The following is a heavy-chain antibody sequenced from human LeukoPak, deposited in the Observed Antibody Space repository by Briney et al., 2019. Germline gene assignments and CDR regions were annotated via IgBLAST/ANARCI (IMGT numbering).Heavy chain of an antibody. CDR3: ARSWYYDSSGPERGFDI. D-gene: IGHD3-22*01. V-gene: IGHV3-21*01. Sequence: PGGSLRLSCAASGFTFDDYGMSWVRQAPGKGLEWVSSISSRNSYIFYADSVKGRFTVSRDNAKNSLYLQMNSLRVEDTAVYYCARSWYYDSSGPERGFDIWGQGTMVTVSS. CDR2: ISSRNSYI. J-gene: IGHJ3*02. CDR1: GFTFDDYG.